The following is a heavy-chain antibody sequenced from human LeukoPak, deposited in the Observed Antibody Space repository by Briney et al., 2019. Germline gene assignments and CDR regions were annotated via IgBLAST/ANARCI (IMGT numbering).Heavy chain of an antibody. CDR3: ATIKRGNIYGYFDF. V-gene: IGHV4-59*13. J-gene: IGHJ4*02. D-gene: IGHD5-18*01. CDR2: MRDTVNT. Sequence: RWPPDHEKERIAYMRDTVNTKDNPSFKSRLTLSADTSKNQFSLRLSSVTAADSAVYYCATIKRGNIYGYFDFWGQGILVTVSS.